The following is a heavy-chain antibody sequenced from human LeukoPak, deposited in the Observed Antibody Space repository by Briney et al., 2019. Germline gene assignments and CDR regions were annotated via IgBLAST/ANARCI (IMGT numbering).Heavy chain of an antibody. J-gene: IGHJ4*02. CDR2: IYPYTGAT. D-gene: IGHD3-10*01. CDR3: ARDGPAQMVDFDY. V-gene: IGHV1-2*02. Sequence: ASVKVSRKASGYTFSGTGWYLYWLRQAPGQGLECMGWIYPYTGATHYAQKLQGRVAMTRDTSISTAYMELSRLRPDDTAVYYCARDGPAQMVDFDYWGQGTLVTVSS. CDR1: GYTFSGTGWY.